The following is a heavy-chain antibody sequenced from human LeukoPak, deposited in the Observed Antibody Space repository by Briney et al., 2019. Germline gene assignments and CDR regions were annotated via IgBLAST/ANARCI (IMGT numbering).Heavy chain of an antibody. CDR1: GFTFSSHW. J-gene: IGHJ5*02. CDR3: VRGALRDCSCTSCSRGNWFDL. Sequence: PGGSLRLSCAASGFTFSSHWMHWVRQAPEKGLVGVAHINDDGSGTYYAASVKGRFTISRDNPKNTLYLQMHSLTAEDTAVYYCVRGALRDCSCTSCSRGNWFDLWGQGTLVTVSS. CDR2: INDDGSGT. D-gene: IGHD2-2*01. V-gene: IGHV3-74*01.